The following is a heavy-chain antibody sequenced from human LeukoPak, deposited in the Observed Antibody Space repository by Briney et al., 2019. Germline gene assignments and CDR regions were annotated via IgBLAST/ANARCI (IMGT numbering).Heavy chain of an antibody. CDR1: GYTFTSYY. Sequence: ASVKVSCKASGYTFTSYYMHWVRQAPGQGLEWMGIINPSGGSTSYAQKFQGRVTMTRDMSTSTVYTELSSLRSEDTAVYYCARDYCTNGVCYDYWGQGTLVTVSS. CDR2: INPSGGST. V-gene: IGHV1-46*01. D-gene: IGHD2-8*01. CDR3: ARDYCTNGVCYDY. J-gene: IGHJ4*02.